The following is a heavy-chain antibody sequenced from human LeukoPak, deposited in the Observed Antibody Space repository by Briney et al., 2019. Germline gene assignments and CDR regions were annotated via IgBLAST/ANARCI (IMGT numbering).Heavy chain of an antibody. CDR3: ARGPYYYDSSGYYYFPYFDY. Sequence: PGGSLRLSCAASGFTFSSYEMNWVRQAPGKGLEWVSYISSSGSTIYYADSVKGRFTISRDNAKNSLYLQMNSLRAEDMAVYYCARGPYYYDSSGYYYFPYFDYWGQGTLVTVSS. CDR2: ISSSGSTI. V-gene: IGHV3-48*03. J-gene: IGHJ4*02. CDR1: GFTFSSYE. D-gene: IGHD3-22*01.